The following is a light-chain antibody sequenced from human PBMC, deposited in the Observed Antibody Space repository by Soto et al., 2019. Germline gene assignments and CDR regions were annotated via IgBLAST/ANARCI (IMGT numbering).Light chain of an antibody. CDR2: DTS. Sequence: QAVVTQDPSLTVSPGGTVTLTCGSSTGAVTSVHYPYWFQQKPGQAPRTLIYDTSYKHSWTPARFSGSLLGGKAALTLSGAQTDDEAEYYCSLFYGGPLVFGGGTKLTVL. V-gene: IGLV7-46*01. J-gene: IGLJ2*01. CDR1: TGAVTSVHY. CDR3: SLFYGGPLV.